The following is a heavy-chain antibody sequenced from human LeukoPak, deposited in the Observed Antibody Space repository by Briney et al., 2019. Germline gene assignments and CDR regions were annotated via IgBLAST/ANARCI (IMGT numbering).Heavy chain of an antibody. CDR3: ARHMEVSGTRGFLV. Sequence: KTSETLSLTCAVSGGYISNWWSWVRQPPGKGLEWIGEIYHSGSTNSNPSLKDRVIISVDKSNNQFSLKLRSVTAADTAVYYCARHMEVSGTRGFLVWGQGTLVTVSS. J-gene: IGHJ1*01. D-gene: IGHD5/OR15-5a*01. CDR1: GGYISNW. CDR2: IYHSGST. V-gene: IGHV4-4*02.